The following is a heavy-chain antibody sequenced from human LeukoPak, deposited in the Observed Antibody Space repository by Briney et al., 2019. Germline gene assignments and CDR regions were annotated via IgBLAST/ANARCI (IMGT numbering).Heavy chain of an antibody. CDR3: ARPFSRSVYAKSTFDY. CDR2: INPNSGGT. V-gene: IGHV1-2*02. D-gene: IGHD2-8*01. Sequence: ASVKVSCKASGYTFTGYYMHWVRQAPGQGLEWMGWINPNSGGTNYAQKFQGRVTMTRDTSISTAYMKLSRLRSDDTAVYYCARPFSRSVYAKSTFDYWGRGTLVTVSS. CDR1: GYTFTGYY. J-gene: IGHJ4*02.